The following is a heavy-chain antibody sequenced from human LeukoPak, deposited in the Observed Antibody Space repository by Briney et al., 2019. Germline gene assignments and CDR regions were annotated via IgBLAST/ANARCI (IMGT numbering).Heavy chain of an antibody. V-gene: IGHV4-4*07. CDR3: AKDYKQWYHLEY. D-gene: IGHD6-19*01. CDR1: GGSISNYY. J-gene: IGHJ4*02. CDR2: IYSSGSA. Sequence: SETLSLTCTVSGGSISNYYWSWIRQPAWKGLEWIGRIYSSGSANYNPSLMSRVTMSVDTSKNQFSLKLTSVSAADTAVYYCAKDYKQWYHLEYWGQGTPVTVSS.